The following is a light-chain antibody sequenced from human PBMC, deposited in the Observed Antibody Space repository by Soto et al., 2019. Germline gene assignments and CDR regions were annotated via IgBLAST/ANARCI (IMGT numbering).Light chain of an antibody. J-gene: IGLJ2*01. Sequence: QSVLTQPASVSGSPGQSITISCTGTSSDVGTYNYVSWYQQHPGKAPKLMIYEVSNRPPGVSNRFSGSKFGNTASLTISGLQAEDEADYYCSSYAGSSTVIFGGGTKLTVL. CDR2: EVS. CDR3: SSYAGSSTVI. V-gene: IGLV2-14*01. CDR1: SSDVGTYNY.